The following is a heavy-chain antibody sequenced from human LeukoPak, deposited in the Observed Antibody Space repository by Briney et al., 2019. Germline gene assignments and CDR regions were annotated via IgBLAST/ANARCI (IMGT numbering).Heavy chain of an antibody. CDR3: ASLGLGFRELSFDI. V-gene: IGHV4-4*07. Sequence: SETLSLTCTVSGGSISSYYWSWIRQPAGKGLEWIGRIYTSGSTNYNPSLKSRVTMSVDTSKNQFSLKLSSVTAADTAVYYCASLGLGFRELSFDIWGQGTMVTVSS. CDR1: GGSISSYY. J-gene: IGHJ3*02. CDR2: IYTSGST. D-gene: IGHD3-10*01.